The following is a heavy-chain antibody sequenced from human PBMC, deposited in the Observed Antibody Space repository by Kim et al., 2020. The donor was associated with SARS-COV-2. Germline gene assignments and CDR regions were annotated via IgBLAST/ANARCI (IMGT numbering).Heavy chain of an antibody. CDR1: GFTFSSYW. D-gene: IGHD1-26*01. V-gene: IGHV3-7*01. Sequence: GGSLRLSCAASGFTFSSYWMSWVRQAPGKGLEWVANIKQDGSEKYYVDSVKGRFTISRDNAKNSLYLQMNSLRAEDTAVYYCARVDGGRYWGYYYYGMDVGGQGTTVTVSS. CDR3: ARVDGGRYWGYYYYGMDV. J-gene: IGHJ6*02. CDR2: IKQDGSEK.